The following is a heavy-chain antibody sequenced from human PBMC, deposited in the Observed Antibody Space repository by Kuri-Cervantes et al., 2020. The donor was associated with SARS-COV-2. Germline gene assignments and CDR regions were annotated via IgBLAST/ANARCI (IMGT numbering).Heavy chain of an antibody. CDR1: GCSIFSGSLY. J-gene: IGHJ4*02. V-gene: IGHV4-61*09. CDR2: IYVRGST. D-gene: IGHD1-26*01. Sequence: SETLSLTCTVSGCSIFSGSLYWSWIRQPAGKGLEWIGHIYVRGSTDYNPSLKSRVTMSIDTSKNQFSLKLSSVTAADTAVYYCAKQGGARGATVDYWGQGTLVTVSS. CDR3: AKQGGARGATVDY.